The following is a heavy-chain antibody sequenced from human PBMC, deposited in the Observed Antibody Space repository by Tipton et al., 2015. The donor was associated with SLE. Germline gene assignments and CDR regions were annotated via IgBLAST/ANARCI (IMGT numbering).Heavy chain of an antibody. CDR2: VSYSGKT. Sequence: GSLRLSCSVSGDSIGSNYYRWGWIRQPPGKGLEWIGSVSYSGKTYYNPSLQSRLTISVDTSKGQFSLRLSSLTAADTAVYYCARAFFYDYWSSYSGTPSLAYFDHWAHGTLVTVSS. CDR1: GDSIGSNYYR. CDR3: ARAFFYDYWSSYSGTPSLAYFDH. V-gene: IGHV4-39*07. J-gene: IGHJ4*01. D-gene: IGHD3-3*01.